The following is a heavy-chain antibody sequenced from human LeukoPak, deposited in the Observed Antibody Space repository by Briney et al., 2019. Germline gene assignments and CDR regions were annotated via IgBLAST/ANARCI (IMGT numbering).Heavy chain of an antibody. CDR3: AKDPGGDSVHWFDP. CDR1: GFTFSSYA. Sequence: GGSLRLSCAASGFTFSSYAMSWVRQAPGKGLEWVSTISGSGGGTYFADSVKGRFTISRDNSKNTPHLQMNSLRAEDTAIYYCAKDPGGDSVHWFDPWGQGTLVIVSS. D-gene: IGHD2-21*02. V-gene: IGHV3-23*01. J-gene: IGHJ5*02. CDR2: ISGSGGGT.